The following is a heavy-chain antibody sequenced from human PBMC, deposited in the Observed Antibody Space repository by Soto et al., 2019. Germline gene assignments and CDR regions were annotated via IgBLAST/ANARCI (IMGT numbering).Heavy chain of an antibody. CDR3: ASVPNPLVLVPSARVDYGLDV. V-gene: IGHV1-46*01. Sequence: QVQLVQSGAEVKKPGASVKVSCKASGYTFTSYYMHWVRQAPGQGLELMGIINPSGGSTSYAQKVQGRVTMTRPTSTSAVYLELSSLSSDATAVYYCASVPNPLVLVPSARVDYGLDVWGQGTTVTVSS. CDR2: INPSGGST. CDR1: GYTFTSYY. J-gene: IGHJ6*02. D-gene: IGHD2-2*01.